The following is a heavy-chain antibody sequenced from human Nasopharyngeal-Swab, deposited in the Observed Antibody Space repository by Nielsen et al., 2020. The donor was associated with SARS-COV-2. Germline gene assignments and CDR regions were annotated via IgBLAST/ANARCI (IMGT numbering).Heavy chain of an antibody. CDR3: TTDFYFDY. CDR2: ISGSGAST. CDR1: GFTFTSCS. J-gene: IGHJ4*02. Sequence: GESLKISCTGSGFTFTSCSMTWVRQAPGKGLEWVSAISGSGASTYYADSVRGRFTISRDNSKNTLYLQMNSLRAEDTALYYCTTDFYFDYWGQGALVTVSS. V-gene: IGHV3-23*01.